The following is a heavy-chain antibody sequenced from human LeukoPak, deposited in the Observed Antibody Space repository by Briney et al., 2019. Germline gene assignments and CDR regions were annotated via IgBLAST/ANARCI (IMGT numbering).Heavy chain of an antibody. Sequence: GGSLRLSCAASGFTFSNYDFHWVRHVTGKGLEWVSAIGGGGDTYYSASVEGRFTISRENGKNSLFLQMNSLRDGDTAVYYCAREISGAAGGHYYYGVDVWGQGTTVIVSS. D-gene: IGHD6-13*01. CDR1: GFTFSNYD. J-gene: IGHJ6*02. CDR3: AREISGAAGGHYYYGVDV. V-gene: IGHV3-13*01. CDR2: IGGGGDT.